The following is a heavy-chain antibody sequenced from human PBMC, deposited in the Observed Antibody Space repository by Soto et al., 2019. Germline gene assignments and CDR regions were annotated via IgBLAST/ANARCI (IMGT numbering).Heavy chain of an antibody. D-gene: IGHD2-21*01. Sequence: GGSLRLSCAASGFTFSSYGMHWVRQAPGKGLEWVAVISYDGSNKYYADSVKGRFTISRDNSKNTLYLQMNSLRAEDTAVYYCAKDQQQLFQGYFDYWGQGTLVTVSS. CDR1: GFTFSSYG. J-gene: IGHJ4*02. CDR2: ISYDGSNK. CDR3: AKDQQQLFQGYFDY. V-gene: IGHV3-30*18.